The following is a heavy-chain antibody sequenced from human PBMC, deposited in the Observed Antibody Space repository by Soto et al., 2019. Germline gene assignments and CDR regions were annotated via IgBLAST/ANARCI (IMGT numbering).Heavy chain of an antibody. D-gene: IGHD3-10*01. V-gene: IGHV3-66*01. CDR1: GFSVSSNN. J-gene: IGHJ4*02. Sequence: EVPLVESGGGLVQPGGSLGPSFAASGFSVSSNNMSWVRQAPGKGLEWVSVIYSGGGTYYADSVKGRFTISRDNSKNTLYLQMNSLRAEDTAVYYCASNSDRGYWGQGTLVTVSS. CDR3: ASNSDRGY. CDR2: IYSGGGT.